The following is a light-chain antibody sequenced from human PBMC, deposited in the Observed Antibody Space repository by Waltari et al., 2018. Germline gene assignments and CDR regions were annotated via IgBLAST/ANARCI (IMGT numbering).Light chain of an antibody. CDR3: QQYYSIPRT. Sequence: DIVMTQSTDSLAVSLGERATINCKSSQSVLNSSNNKNYLAWYQQKPGQPPKLLIYWASTRESGVPDRFSGSGSGTDFTLTISSLQAEDVAVYYCQQYYSIPRTFGQGTKVEIK. V-gene: IGKV4-1*01. J-gene: IGKJ1*01. CDR1: QSVLNSSNNKNY. CDR2: WAS.